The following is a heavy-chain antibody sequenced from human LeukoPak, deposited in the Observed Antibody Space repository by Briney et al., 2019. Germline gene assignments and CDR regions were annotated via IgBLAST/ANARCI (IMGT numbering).Heavy chain of an antibody. J-gene: IGHJ4*02. D-gene: IGHD2-15*01. CDR2: ISAYNGNT. V-gene: IGHV1-18*01. CDR3: ARGYCSGGSCYPTSGY. Sequence: GASVKVSCKASGYTFTSYGISWVRQAPGQGLEWMGWISAYNGNTNYAQKLQGRVTMTTDTSTSTAYMELRSLRSDDTAVYYCARGYCSGGSCYPTSGYWGQGTLVTVSS. CDR1: GYTFTSYG.